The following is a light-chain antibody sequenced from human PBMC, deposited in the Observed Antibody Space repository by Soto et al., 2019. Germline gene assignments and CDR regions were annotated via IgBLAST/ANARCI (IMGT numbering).Light chain of an antibody. CDR3: MQARQTPRT. V-gene: IGKV2-28*01. CDR1: QSLLHGNGYNY. Sequence: DIVMTQSPLSLPVTPGEPASISCRSSQSLLHGNGYNYLDWYLQKPGQSPQLLIYFGSSRASGVPDRFSGGGSGTDFTLKISRVEAEDVGVYYCMQARQTPRTFGQGTKLEIK. J-gene: IGKJ2*02. CDR2: FGS.